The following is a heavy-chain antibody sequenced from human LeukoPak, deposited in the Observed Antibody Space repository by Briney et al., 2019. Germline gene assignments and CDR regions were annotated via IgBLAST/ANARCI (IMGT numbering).Heavy chain of an antibody. D-gene: IGHD3-10*01. J-gene: IGHJ4*02. CDR2: INPSGGST. V-gene: IGHV1-46*03. Sequence: RASVKVSCKASGYTFTSYYMHWVRQAPGQGLEWMGIINPSGGSTSYAQKFQGRVTMTRDTSTSTVYMELSSLRSEDTAVYYCARDTIPSSSSGYYGSGSYYNPLDYWGQGTLVTVSS. CDR3: ARDTIPSSSSGYYGSGSYYNPLDY. CDR1: GYTFTSYY.